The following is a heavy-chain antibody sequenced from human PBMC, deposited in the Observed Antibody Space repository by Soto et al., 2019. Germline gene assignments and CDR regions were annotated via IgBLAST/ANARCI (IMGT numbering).Heavy chain of an antibody. J-gene: IGHJ4*02. V-gene: IGHV4-59*01. CDR2: IYSSGST. CDR1: GDSISGYY. CDR3: ARDHPHSYGVYYFDY. Sequence: PSETLSLTCTVSGDSISGYYWSWIRQPPGKGLEWIGYIYSSGSTNYNPSLQNRVTISIDTSKNQVSLKVNSVTAADTAVYYCARDHPHSYGVYYFDYWGQGTPVTVSS. D-gene: IGHD5-18*01.